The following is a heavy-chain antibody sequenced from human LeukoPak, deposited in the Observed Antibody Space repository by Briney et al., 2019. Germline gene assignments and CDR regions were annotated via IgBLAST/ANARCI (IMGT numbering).Heavy chain of an antibody. CDR1: GYTFTSYG. J-gene: IGHJ4*02. Sequence: ASVKVSCKASGYTFTSYGISRVRQAPGQGLEWMGWISAYNGNTNYAQKLQGRVTMTTDTSTSTAYMELRSLRSDDTAVYYCARAEARYDILTGYPGYWGQGTLVTVSS. CDR2: ISAYNGNT. V-gene: IGHV1-18*01. CDR3: ARAEARYDILTGYPGY. D-gene: IGHD3-9*01.